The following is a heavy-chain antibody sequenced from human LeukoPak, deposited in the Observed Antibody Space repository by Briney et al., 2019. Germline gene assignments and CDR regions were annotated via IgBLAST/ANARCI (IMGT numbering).Heavy chain of an antibody. J-gene: IGHJ6*03. CDR3: ARSYDSYYYYMDV. CDR2: IYPGDSDT. Sequence: GKSLRISCKGSGYTFSSYWIGWVRQMPGKGLEWMGIIYPGDSDTRYSPSLQGQVTISVDTSIGTAYLQWSSLKASDTAIYYCARSYDSYYYYMDVWGKGTTVTVSS. V-gene: IGHV5-51*01. D-gene: IGHD3-3*01. CDR1: GYTFSSYW.